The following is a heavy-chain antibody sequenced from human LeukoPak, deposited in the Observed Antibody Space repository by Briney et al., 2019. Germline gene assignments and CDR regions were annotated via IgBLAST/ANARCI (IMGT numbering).Heavy chain of an antibody. Sequence: GGSLRLSCAASGFTFSNYAMTWVRQAPGKGLEWVSGISGSGGRTYYADSVKGRFTISRDNSKNTLYLYMNSLRAEGTAVYYCAKDLSSGWYWYFDLWGRGTLVTVSS. CDR3: AKDLSSGWYWYFDL. D-gene: IGHD6-19*01. CDR2: ISGSGGRT. CDR1: GFTFSNYA. J-gene: IGHJ2*01. V-gene: IGHV3-23*01.